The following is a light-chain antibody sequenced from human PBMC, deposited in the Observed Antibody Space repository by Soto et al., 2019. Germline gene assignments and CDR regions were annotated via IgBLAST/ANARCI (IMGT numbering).Light chain of an antibody. V-gene: IGLV2-23*02. CDR2: EVT. CDR3: CSFGGISTFV. CDR1: NSNLGDYNL. J-gene: IGLJ1*01. Sequence: QSALAQPASVSGSPGQSIAISCTGTNSNLGDYNLVSWFQQHPGEVPKLIIYEVTRRPSGVSNRFSGSKSGNTASLTISGLQAEDEAQYYCCSFGGISTFVFGTGTKVTVL.